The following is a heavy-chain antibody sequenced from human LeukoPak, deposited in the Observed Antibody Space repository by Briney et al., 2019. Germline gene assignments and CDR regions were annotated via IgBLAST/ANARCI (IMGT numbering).Heavy chain of an antibody. Sequence: GGSLRLSCAASGFTFSNDWMSWVRQAPGKGLEWVGRIKSKTDGGTTDYAAPVKGRFTISRDDSKNTLYLQMNSLKTEDTAVYYCTTDTMVRGVSDYWGQGTLVTVSS. J-gene: IGHJ4*02. V-gene: IGHV3-15*01. CDR1: GFTFSNDW. CDR3: TTDTMVRGVSDY. D-gene: IGHD3-10*01. CDR2: IKSKTDGGTT.